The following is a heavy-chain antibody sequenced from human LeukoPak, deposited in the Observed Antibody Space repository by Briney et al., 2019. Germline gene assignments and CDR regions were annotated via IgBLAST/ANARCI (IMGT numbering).Heavy chain of an antibody. J-gene: IGHJ6*03. CDR3: AREIAARLHYYYYYMDV. CDR2: ISSSGSTI. CDR1: GFTFSDYY. D-gene: IGHD6-6*01. V-gene: IGHV3-11*01. Sequence: GGSLRLSCAASGFTFSDYYMSWIRQAPGKGLEWVSYISSSGSTIYYADSVKGRFTISRDNAKNSLYLQMNSLRAEDTAMYYCAREIAARLHYYYYYMDVWGKGTTVTVSS.